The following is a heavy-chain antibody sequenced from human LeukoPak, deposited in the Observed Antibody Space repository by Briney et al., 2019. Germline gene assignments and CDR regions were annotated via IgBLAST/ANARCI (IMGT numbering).Heavy chain of an antibody. Sequence: GWSLRLSCAASGFTFSSYGMHWVRPAPGKGLEWVTFISYDGNNKKYADSVAGRFTISRDNSKNTLYLQMNSVRPEDTALYYCVRKIGSPPSPGHFDYWGQGTLVTVSS. J-gene: IGHJ4*02. CDR1: GFTFSSYG. D-gene: IGHD1-26*01. CDR2: ISYDGNNK. V-gene: IGHV3-30*03. CDR3: VRKIGSPPSPGHFDY.